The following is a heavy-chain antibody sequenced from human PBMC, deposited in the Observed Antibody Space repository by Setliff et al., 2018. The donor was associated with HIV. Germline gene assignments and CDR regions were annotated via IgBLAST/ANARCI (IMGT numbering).Heavy chain of an antibody. CDR2: ISYDGSSK. D-gene: IGHD3-9*01. CDR3: ARADYDILTAYYSSAFDM. J-gene: IGHJ3*02. CDR1: GFTFSSYG. Sequence: GGSLRLSCAASGFTFSSYGMHWVRQAPGKGLEWVAYISYDGSSKYYADSVKGRFTISRDKSKSTLYLQMNSLRVEDTAVYYCARADYDILTAYYSSAFDMWGQGTMVTVSS. V-gene: IGHV3-30*06.